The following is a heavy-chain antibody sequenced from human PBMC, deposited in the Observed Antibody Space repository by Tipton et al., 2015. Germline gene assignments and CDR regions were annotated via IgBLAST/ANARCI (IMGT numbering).Heavy chain of an antibody. CDR3: ARTNIATAGDWFDL. D-gene: IGHD2/OR15-2a*01. Sequence: RSLRLSCAASGFTFSSYVMHWVRQAPGKGLEWVAVIWFDGRKKYYADSVKGQFTISRDNSENMLYLQMNSLRAEDTAVYYCARTNIATAGDWFDLWGQGTLVTVSS. V-gene: IGHV3-33*01. CDR1: GFTFSSYV. CDR2: IWFDGRKK. J-gene: IGHJ5*02.